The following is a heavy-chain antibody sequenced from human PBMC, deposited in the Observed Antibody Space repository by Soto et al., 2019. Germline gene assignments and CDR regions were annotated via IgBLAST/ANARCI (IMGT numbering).Heavy chain of an antibody. J-gene: IGHJ4*02. CDR1: GFTFSNYD. CDR2: ISGSGGNT. V-gene: IGHV3-23*01. CDR3: ASRPTYRSSWTQFDY. Sequence: GGSLRLSCAASGFTFSNYDMSWVRQSPGKGLEWVSGISGSGGNTYYADSVKGRFTISRDNSKNTLYLQMNSLRAEDTALYYCASRPTYRSSWTQFDYWGQGTLVTVSS. D-gene: IGHD6-13*01.